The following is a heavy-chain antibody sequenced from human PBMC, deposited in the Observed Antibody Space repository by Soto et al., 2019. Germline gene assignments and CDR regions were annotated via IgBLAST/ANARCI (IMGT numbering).Heavy chain of an antibody. CDR2: IYYSGST. CDR3: ARQRTSVVTQAYFDS. CDR1: GDSINNRSYC. V-gene: IGHV4-39*01. Sequence: LSLTCTVTGDSINNRSYCWGWIRQPPGKGLEWIGSIYYSGSTYNNPSLKSRVSMSVDTSKNQFSLKLRSVTAADTALYYCARQRTSVVTQAYFDSWGQGSLVTVS. D-gene: IGHD2-21*02. J-gene: IGHJ4*02.